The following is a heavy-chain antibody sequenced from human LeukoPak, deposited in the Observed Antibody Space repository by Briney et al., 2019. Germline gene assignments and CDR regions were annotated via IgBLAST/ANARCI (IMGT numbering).Heavy chain of an antibody. Sequence: GPLRLSCAAFGFTVSSFGMKWVRQAPGKGLEWGSYISGSSSTIYYTESVKGRFTIFRDNAKSSLYMQMNSLRDEDTAVYYCAREYSRSGTFYYGMDVWGQGTTVTVSS. D-gene: IGHD6-6*01. CDR1: GFTVSSFG. CDR3: AREYSRSGTFYYGMDV. J-gene: IGHJ6*02. V-gene: IGHV3-48*02. CDR2: ISGSSSTI.